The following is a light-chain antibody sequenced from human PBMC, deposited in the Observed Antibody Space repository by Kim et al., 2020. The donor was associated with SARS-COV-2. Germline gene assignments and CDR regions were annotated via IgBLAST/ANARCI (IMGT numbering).Light chain of an antibody. CDR1: QSISIL. CDR2: KAS. J-gene: IGKJ2*01. CDR3: QQYNSYPYT. V-gene: IGKV1-5*03. Sequence: SASVGHTVTISCRATQSISILFAFYPQTPAKPPKLLIYKASSLESGLPSTFCRCGSGTQFSLSISSLQPDVFASYFCQQYNSYPYTFGQGPKLQI.